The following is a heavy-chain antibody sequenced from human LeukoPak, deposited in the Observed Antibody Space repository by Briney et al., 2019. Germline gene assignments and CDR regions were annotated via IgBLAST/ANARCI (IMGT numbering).Heavy chain of an antibody. D-gene: IGHD6-13*01. Sequence: ASAKVSSMASGYTFTIYGISGVRQAPGQGLEWMGWISVYNGNTNYAQKLQGSVTMTTDTSTSTAYMELRSLRSDDTAVYYCAREYSSSWYHRACCDPWGQGTLVTVSS. CDR3: AREYSSSWYHRACCDP. J-gene: IGHJ5*02. CDR1: GYTFTIYG. CDR2: ISVYNGNT. V-gene: IGHV1-18*01.